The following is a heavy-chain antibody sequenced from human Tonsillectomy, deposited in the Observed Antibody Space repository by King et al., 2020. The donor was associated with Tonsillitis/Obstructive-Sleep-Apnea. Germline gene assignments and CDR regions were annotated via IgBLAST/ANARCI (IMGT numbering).Heavy chain of an antibody. J-gene: IGHJ6*03. Sequence: QLVQSGAEVKKPGESLRISCKGSGYSFTSYWITWVRQMPGKGLEWMGRIDPSDSYTIYSPSFQGHVTISADKSISAAYLQWSSLKASDTAMYYCATETKSPTIVVVPAPIAYMDVWGKGTTVTVS. D-gene: IGHD2-2*02. CDR2: IDPSDSYT. CDR3: ATETKSPTIVVVPAPIAYMDV. CDR1: GYSFTSYW. V-gene: IGHV5-10-1*01.